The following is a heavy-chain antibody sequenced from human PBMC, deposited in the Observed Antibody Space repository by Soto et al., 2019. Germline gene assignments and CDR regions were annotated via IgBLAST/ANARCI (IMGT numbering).Heavy chain of an antibody. D-gene: IGHD3-16*01. V-gene: IGHV3-7*04. CDR3: LRDGGLT. CDR2: MNQDGSDK. CDR1: GFSFSTW. Sequence: EVQLVESGGDLVQPGGSLRLSCAASGFSFSTWMSWVRQAPGKGLEWVAHMNQDGSDKYYVDSVKGRFTISRDNTKNSLFLQMNSLRADDTAVYYCLRDGGLTWGQGTLVTVSS. J-gene: IGHJ5*02.